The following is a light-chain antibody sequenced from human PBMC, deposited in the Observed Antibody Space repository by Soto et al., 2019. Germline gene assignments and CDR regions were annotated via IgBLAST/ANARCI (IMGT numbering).Light chain of an antibody. Sequence: EIVMTQSPATLSVSPWERATLSCRASQSVRRDLAWYQQRPGQAPRLLIYGASTRASGIPARFSGSGSGTEFTLTISSLQPEDFATYYCQQFNNYPLTFGQGTRLEIK. CDR1: QSVRRD. J-gene: IGKJ5*01. V-gene: IGKV3-15*01. CDR3: QQFNNYPLT. CDR2: GAS.